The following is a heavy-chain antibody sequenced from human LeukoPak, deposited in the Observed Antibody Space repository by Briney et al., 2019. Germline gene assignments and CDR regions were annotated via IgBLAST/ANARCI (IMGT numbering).Heavy chain of an antibody. CDR1: GFTFSSYA. V-gene: IGHV3-23*01. CDR3: AKLPYYDILTGHPPYYYYMDV. CDR2: ISGSGGST. J-gene: IGHJ6*03. D-gene: IGHD3-9*01. Sequence: GGSLRLSCAASGFTFSSYAMSWVRQAPGKGLEWVSAISGSGGSTYYADSVKVRFTISKKNSKTTLYLQMNSLRAEDTAVYYCAKLPYYDILTGHPPYYYYMDVWGKGTTVTVSS.